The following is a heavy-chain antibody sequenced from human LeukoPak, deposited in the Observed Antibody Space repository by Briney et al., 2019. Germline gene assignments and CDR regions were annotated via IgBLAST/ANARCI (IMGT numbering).Heavy chain of an antibody. CDR2: INHSGST. V-gene: IGHV4-30-2*01. D-gene: IGHD3-16*02. CDR1: GGSISSGGYY. Sequence: SQTLSLTCTVSGGSISSGGYYWSWIRQPPGKGLEWIGEINHSGSTNYNPSLKSRVTISVDTSKNQFSLKLSSVTAADTAVYYCARVVLGSYVWGSYRNYYFDYWGQGTLVTVSS. CDR3: ARVVLGSYVWGSYRNYYFDY. J-gene: IGHJ4*02.